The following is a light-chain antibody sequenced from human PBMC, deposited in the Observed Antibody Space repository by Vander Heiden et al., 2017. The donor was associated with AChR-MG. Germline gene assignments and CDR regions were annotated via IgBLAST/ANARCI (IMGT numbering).Light chain of an antibody. V-gene: IGKV1-5*03. CDR2: KAS. CDR3: QQYNSYLRT. J-gene: IGKJ1*01. Sequence: DIQMTQSPSTLSASVGDRVTITCRASQSISSWLAWYQQKPGKAPKLLIYKASSLESGVPSRFSGRGSGTEFTLPISSLQPDYFATYYCQQYNSYLRTFGQGTKVEIK. CDR1: QSISSW.